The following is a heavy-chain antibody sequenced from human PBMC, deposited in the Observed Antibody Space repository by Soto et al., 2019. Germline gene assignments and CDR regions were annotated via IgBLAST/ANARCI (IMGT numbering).Heavy chain of an antibody. Sequence: QVQLVESGGGVVQPGRSLRLSCAASGFTFSSYAMHWVRQAPGKGLEWVAVISYDGSNKYYADSVKGRFTISRDNSKNTLYLQMNSLRAEDTAVYYWARVERWGQGTLVTVSS. D-gene: IGHD1-1*01. J-gene: IGHJ4*02. V-gene: IGHV3-30-3*01. CDR1: GFTFSSYA. CDR3: ARVER. CDR2: ISYDGSNK.